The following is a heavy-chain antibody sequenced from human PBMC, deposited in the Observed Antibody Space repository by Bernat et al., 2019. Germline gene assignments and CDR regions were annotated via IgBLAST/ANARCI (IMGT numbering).Heavy chain of an antibody. CDR3: AREASSGREAFSGYFDL. Sequence: EVQLVESGGGLIQLGGSLRLSCAASGFTVSSNYMSWVRQAPGKGLEWVSVIYGGGSTSYADSVKGRFTVSRDNSKNTLFLQMSSLRAEDTAIYYCAREASSGREAFSGYFDLWGRGTLVTVSS. CDR1: GFTVSSNY. D-gene: IGHD1-26*01. CDR2: IYGGGST. V-gene: IGHV3-53*01. J-gene: IGHJ2*01.